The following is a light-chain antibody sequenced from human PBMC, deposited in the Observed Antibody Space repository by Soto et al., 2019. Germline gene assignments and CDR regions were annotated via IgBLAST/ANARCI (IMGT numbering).Light chain of an antibody. CDR3: SSYAGSNDLGV. J-gene: IGLJ1*01. CDR1: SSDVGGYNY. CDR2: EVS. Sequence: QSALTQPPSASGSPGQSVTISCTGTSSDVGGYNYVSWYQQHPGKAPKLMIYEVSKRPSGVPDRLSGSKSGNTASLTVSGLQAEDEADYYCSSYAGSNDLGVFGTGTKLPVL. V-gene: IGLV2-8*01.